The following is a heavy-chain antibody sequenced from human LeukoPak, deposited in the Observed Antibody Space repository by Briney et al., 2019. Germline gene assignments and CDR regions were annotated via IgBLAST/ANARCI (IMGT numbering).Heavy chain of an antibody. J-gene: IGHJ4*02. Sequence: SQTLSLTCAVSGGSISSGGYSWSWIRQPPGKGLEWIGYIYHSGSTYYNPSLKSRVTISVDRSKNLFSLKLSSVTAADTAVYYCARGNPYSYGYNYWGQGTLVTVSS. CDR1: GGSISSGGYS. V-gene: IGHV4-30-2*01. CDR3: ARGNPYSYGYNY. D-gene: IGHD5-18*01. CDR2: IYHSGST.